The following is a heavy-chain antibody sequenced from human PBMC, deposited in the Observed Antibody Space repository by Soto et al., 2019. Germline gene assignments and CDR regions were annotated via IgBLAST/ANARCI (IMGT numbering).Heavy chain of an antibody. J-gene: IGHJ6*02. CDR2: IWYDGSNK. D-gene: IGHD3-16*01. CDR1: GFTFSSYG. CDR3: ARDRGVWGSYTGEGGMDV. Sequence: QVQLVESGGGVVQPGRSLRLSCAASGFTFSSYGMHWVRQAPGKGLEWVAVIWYDGSNKYYADSVKGRFTISRDNSKNTLYLQMNGLRAEDTAVYYCARDRGVWGSYTGEGGMDVWGQGTTVTVSS. V-gene: IGHV3-33*01.